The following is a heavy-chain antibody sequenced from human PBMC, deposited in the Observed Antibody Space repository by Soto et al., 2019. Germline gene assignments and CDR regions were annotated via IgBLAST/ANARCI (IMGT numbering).Heavy chain of an antibody. CDR2: IIPIFGTA. V-gene: IGHV1-69*12. CDR1: GGTFSSYA. Sequence: QVQLVQSGAEVKKPGSSVKVSCKASGGTFSSYAISWVRQAPGQGLEWMGGIIPIFGTANYAQKFQGRVTSTADESTSTAYMELSSLRSEDTAVYYCARDPSIAVAGQDWFDPWGQGTLVTVSS. CDR3: ARDPSIAVAGQDWFDP. D-gene: IGHD6-19*01. J-gene: IGHJ5*02.